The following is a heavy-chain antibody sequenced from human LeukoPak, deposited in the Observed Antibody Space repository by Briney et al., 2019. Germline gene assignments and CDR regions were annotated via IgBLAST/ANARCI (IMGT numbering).Heavy chain of an antibody. J-gene: IGHJ4*02. D-gene: IGHD3-10*01. CDR2: TSSDLNVK. CDR1: GFTFRNYV. CDR3: AREGYYGSGSPPSLCFDY. V-gene: IGHV3-30-3*01. Sequence: GGSLRLSCAASGFTFRNYVIHWVRQAPGKGLEWVAVTSSDLNVKLYADSVKGRFTISRDNSRSTLYLQMNSLRPEDTAIYYCAREGYYGSGSPPSLCFDYWGQGTLVTVSS.